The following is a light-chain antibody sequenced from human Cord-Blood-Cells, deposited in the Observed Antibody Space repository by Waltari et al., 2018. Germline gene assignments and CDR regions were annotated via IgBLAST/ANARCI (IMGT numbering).Light chain of an antibody. J-gene: IGKJ4*01. CDR1: QDISND. CDR2: DAS. Sequence: DIQMTHSPSSLSASVGDRVTITCPASQDISNDLNWYHQEQGKAPKLLIYDASNLETWAPSRFSGTGSGTDFTFTISSLQPEDIATYYCQQYDNLPLTFGGGTKVEIK. CDR3: QQYDNLPLT. V-gene: IGKV1-33*01.